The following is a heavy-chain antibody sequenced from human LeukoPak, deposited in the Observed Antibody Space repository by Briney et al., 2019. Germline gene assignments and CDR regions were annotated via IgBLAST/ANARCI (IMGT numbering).Heavy chain of an antibody. D-gene: IGHD1-26*01. CDR1: GGSISSYY. V-gene: IGHV4-59*08. CDR3: ARGRLLSGRPDAFDI. J-gene: IGHJ3*02. Sequence: PSETLSLTCTVSGGSISSYYWSWIRQPPGKGLEWIGYIYYSGSTNYNPSLKSRVTISVDTSKNQFSLKLSSVTAADTAVYYCARGRLLSGRPDAFDIWGQGTMVTVSS. CDR2: IYYSGST.